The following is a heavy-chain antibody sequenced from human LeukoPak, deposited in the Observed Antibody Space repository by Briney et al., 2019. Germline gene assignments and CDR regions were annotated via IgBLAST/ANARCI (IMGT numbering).Heavy chain of an antibody. CDR2: INHSGST. J-gene: IGHJ3*02. CDR1: GGSFSGYY. D-gene: IGHD3-22*01. Sequence: YPSETLSLTCAVYGGSFSGYYWSWIRQPPGKGLEWIGEINHSGSTNYNPSLKSRVTISVDTSKNQSSLKLSSVTAADTAVYYCARSYYYDSSGYYRGALDIWGQGTMVTVSS. CDR3: ARSYYYDSSGYYRGALDI. V-gene: IGHV4-34*01.